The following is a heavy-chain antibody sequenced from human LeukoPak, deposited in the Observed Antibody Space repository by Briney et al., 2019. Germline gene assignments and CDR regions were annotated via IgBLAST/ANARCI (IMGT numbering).Heavy chain of an antibody. J-gene: IGHJ4*02. CDR3: AYGDYD. CDR1: GFSFQDYT. CDR2: INHSGST. Sequence: GSLRLSCAASGFSFQDYTMHWVRQSPGKGLEWIGEINHSGSTNYNPSLKSRVTISVDTSKNQFSLKLSSVTAADTAVYYCAYGDYDWGQGTLVTVSS. V-gene: IGHV4-34*08. D-gene: IGHD4-17*01.